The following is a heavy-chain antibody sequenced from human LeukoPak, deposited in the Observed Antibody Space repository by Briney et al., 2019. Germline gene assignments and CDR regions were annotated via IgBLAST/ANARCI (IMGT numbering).Heavy chain of an antibody. D-gene: IGHD4-23*01. CDR2: INPNSGGT. CDR1: GYTFTVYY. J-gene: IGHJ3*02. Sequence: ASVTVSCTASGYTFTVYYMHWVRQAPGQGLEWMGWINPNSGGTNYAQKFQGRVTMTRDTSISTAYMELSRLRSDDTAMYYCARGGATVVTGLGAFDIWGQGTMVTVSS. CDR3: ARGGATVVTGLGAFDI. V-gene: IGHV1-2*02.